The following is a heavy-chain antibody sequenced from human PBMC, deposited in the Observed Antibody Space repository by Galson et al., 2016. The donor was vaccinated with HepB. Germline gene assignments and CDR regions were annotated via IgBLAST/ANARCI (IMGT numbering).Heavy chain of an antibody. CDR1: GFSLSSSGMR. CDR2: IDWDDDK. Sequence: PALVKPTQTLTLTCTFSGFSLSSSGMRVGWIRQPPGKALEWLARIDWDDDKFYRPSLKTRLTISKDTSKNQVVLTMTNMDPVDTATYYCARIQSTWYYFDYWGQGNLFTVSS. CDR3: ARIQSTWYYFDY. V-gene: IGHV2-70*04. D-gene: IGHD6-13*01. J-gene: IGHJ4*02.